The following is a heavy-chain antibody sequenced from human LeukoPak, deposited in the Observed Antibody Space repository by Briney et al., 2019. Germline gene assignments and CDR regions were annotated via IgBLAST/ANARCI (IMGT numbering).Heavy chain of an antibody. CDR3: AGSTYNWNAPYFDY. V-gene: IGHV1-69*05. Sequence: SVKVSCKASGGTFSSYAIIWVRQAPGQGLEWMGGIIPIFGTANYAQKFQGRVTITTDESTSTAYMELSSLRSEDTAMYYCAGSTYNWNAPYFDYWGQGTLVTVSS. D-gene: IGHD1-1*01. CDR1: GGTFSSYA. CDR2: IIPIFGTA. J-gene: IGHJ4*02.